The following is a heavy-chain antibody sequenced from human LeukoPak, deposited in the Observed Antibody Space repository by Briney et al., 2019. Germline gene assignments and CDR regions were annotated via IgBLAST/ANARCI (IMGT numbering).Heavy chain of an antibody. CDR1: GYTFTGYY. Sequence: GASVKVSCKASGYTFTGYYMHWVRQAPGQGLEWMGWINPNSGGTNYAPKFQGRVTMTRDTSISTAYMELSRLRSDDTAVYYCARGWYDFWSGYYGYWGQGTLATVSS. CDR2: INPNSGGT. CDR3: ARGWYDFWSGYYGY. J-gene: IGHJ4*02. V-gene: IGHV1-2*02. D-gene: IGHD3-3*01.